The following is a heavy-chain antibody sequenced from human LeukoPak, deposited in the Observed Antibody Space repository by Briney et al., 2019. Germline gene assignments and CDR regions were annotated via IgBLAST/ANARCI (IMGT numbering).Heavy chain of an antibody. CDR1: GGSLSSGDYY. J-gene: IGHJ3*02. Sequence: SETLSLTCTVSGGSLSSGDYYWRWLRQPPGKGLEGIGYIYYSGSTYYNPSLKSRVTISVDTSKNQFSLKLSSVTAADTAVYYCARDGLKYGSGSYSRAFDIWGQGTMVTVSS. CDR3: ARDGLKYGSGSYSRAFDI. CDR2: IYYSGST. D-gene: IGHD3-10*01. V-gene: IGHV4-30-4*01.